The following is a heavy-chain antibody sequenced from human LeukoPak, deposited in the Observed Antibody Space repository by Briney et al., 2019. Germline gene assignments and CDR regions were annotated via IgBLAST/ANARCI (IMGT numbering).Heavy chain of an antibody. Sequence: SETLSLTCSVSGDSISSNYYYWGWIRQPPGQGLEWIGSINYSGSTHYHPSLKSRVTISVDTSKTQFSLKVNSVTAADTAVYYCARHADGHNLITAFDIWGQGTMVTVSS. D-gene: IGHD3-10*01. CDR2: INYSGST. CDR1: GDSISSNYYY. J-gene: IGHJ3*02. V-gene: IGHV4-39*01. CDR3: ARHADGHNLITAFDI.